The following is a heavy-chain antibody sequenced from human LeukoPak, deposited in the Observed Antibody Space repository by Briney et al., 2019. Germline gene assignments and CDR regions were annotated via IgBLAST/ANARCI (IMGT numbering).Heavy chain of an antibody. Sequence: PSETLSLTCTVSGGSISSSSYYWGWIRQSPGKGLEWIGEIFHRGIPNYNPSFESRVTMSVDTSKNQLSLNLNSVTAADTAVYYCARVGVDYSGNVLKYFFDYWGQGTLVTVSS. CDR3: ARVGVDYSGNVLKYFFDY. J-gene: IGHJ4*02. V-gene: IGHV4-39*07. CDR1: GGSISSSSYY. D-gene: IGHD4-23*01. CDR2: IFHRGIP.